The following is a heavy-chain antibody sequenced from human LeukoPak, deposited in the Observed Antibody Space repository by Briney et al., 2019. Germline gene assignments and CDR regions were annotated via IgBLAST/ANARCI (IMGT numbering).Heavy chain of an antibody. Sequence: GGSLRLSCAASELTFRSYWMTWVRQAPGKGLGWVANINRDGSKNHFVDSAKGRFTISRDNAKKFLYLQMNSLRAEDTAVYFCARDSSPYCGDDCYFDAFDLWGQGTMVTVSS. D-gene: IGHD2-21*02. J-gene: IGHJ3*01. CDR1: ELTFRSYW. CDR2: INRDGSKN. V-gene: IGHV3-7*03. CDR3: ARDSSPYCGDDCYFDAFDL.